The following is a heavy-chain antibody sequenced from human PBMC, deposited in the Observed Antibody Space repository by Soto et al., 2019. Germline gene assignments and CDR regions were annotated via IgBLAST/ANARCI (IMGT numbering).Heavy chain of an antibody. CDR3: VREGIAVAGPLDY. J-gene: IGHJ4*02. D-gene: IGHD6-19*01. CDR2: ISSSDNTI. Sequence: PGGSLRLSCAVSGFIFRTYEMNWVRQAPGKGLEWVSYISSSDNTIYYADSVKGRFTVSRDNAKNSLYLQMNSLRADDTAVYYCVREGIAVAGPLDYWGQGTLVTVSS. CDR1: GFIFRTYE. V-gene: IGHV3-48*03.